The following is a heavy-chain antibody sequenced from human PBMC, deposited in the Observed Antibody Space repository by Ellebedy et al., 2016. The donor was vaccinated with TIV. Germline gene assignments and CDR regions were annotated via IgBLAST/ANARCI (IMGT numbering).Heavy chain of an antibody. CDR2: INQDGSDK. V-gene: IGHV3-7*01. CDR1: AFSFRSYW. CDR3: ATDGSYGDYRSPAHAFEF. Sequence: GESLKISCAASAFSFRSYWMSWVRQAPGKGLEWVANINQDGSDKYYVDSVKGRFTISRDNAKNSLYLQMTGLRADDTALYYCATDGSYGDYRSPAHAFEFWGQGTMVTVSS. D-gene: IGHD4-17*01. J-gene: IGHJ3*01.